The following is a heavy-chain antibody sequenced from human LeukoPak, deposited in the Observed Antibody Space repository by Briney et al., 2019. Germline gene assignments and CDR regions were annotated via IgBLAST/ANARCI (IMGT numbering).Heavy chain of an antibody. J-gene: IGHJ3*02. CDR2: VGHSGTT. V-gene: IGHV4-34*01. Sequence: PSETLSLTCAVYGGSLNDYLWSWIRQPPGQGLEWIGEVGHSGTTNYNPSLKSRVTISVDTSKNQFSLKLTSVTAADTAVYYCARELISSRAAFDTWGQGTVVAVSS. D-gene: IGHD3-10*01. CDR1: GGSLNDYL. CDR3: ARELISSRAAFDT.